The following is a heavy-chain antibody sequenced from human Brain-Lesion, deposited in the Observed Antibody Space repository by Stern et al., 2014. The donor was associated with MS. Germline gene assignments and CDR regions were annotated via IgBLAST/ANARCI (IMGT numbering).Heavy chain of an antibody. V-gene: IGHV4-39*01. Sequence: VQLVESGPGLVKPSETLSLTCTVAGGSVSSTSYAWAWIRQPPGKGLEWIGTIYYSGNTYYSPSPKSRLTISLDPSKNQFSLHLGFVTAADTAVYYCAGEEDIRYCSGGSCTGNWFDPWGQGTLVTVSS. CDR2: IYYSGNT. J-gene: IGHJ5*02. D-gene: IGHD2-15*01. CDR3: AGEEDIRYCSGGSCTGNWFDP. CDR1: GGSVSSTSYA.